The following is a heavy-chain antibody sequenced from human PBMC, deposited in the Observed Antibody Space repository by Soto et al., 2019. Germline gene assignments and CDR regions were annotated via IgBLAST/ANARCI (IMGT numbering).Heavy chain of an antibody. D-gene: IGHD2-2*01. CDR3: ARSYCSSTSCSYYFDY. J-gene: IGHJ4*02. V-gene: IGHV3-33*01. CDR2: IWYDGSNK. CDR1: GFTFSSYG. Sequence: GGSLRLSCAASGFTFSSYGMHWVRQAPGKGLEWVAVIWYDGSNKYYADSVKGRFTISRDNSKNTLYLQMNSLRAEDTAVYYCARSYCSSTSCSYYFDYWGQGTLVTVSS.